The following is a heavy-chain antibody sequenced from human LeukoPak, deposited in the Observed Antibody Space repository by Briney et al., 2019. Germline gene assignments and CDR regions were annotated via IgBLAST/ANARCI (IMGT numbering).Heavy chain of an antibody. CDR3: AERYRAAAISYYYYMDV. J-gene: IGHJ6*03. CDR1: GFTFSSYG. D-gene: IGHD2-2*02. CDR2: IWYDGSNK. V-gene: IGHV3-30*02. Sequence: GGSLRLSCAASGFTFSSYGMHWVRQAPGKGLEWVAVIWYDGSNKYYADSVKGRFTISIDNSKNTLYLQMNSLRAEDTAVYYCAERYRAAAISYYYYMDVWGKGTTVTVSS.